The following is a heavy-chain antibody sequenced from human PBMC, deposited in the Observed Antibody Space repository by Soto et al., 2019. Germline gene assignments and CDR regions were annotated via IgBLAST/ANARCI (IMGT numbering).Heavy chain of an antibody. CDR3: ARDTRGWEYGSNFDY. J-gene: IGHJ4*02. Sequence: QVQLVQSGAEVQKPGASVKVSCKASGYTFTDYYIHWLRQAPGQGLEWIGIINSADGDTHYAQRFWDRVTMTRETSTTTLFMELSSLGSEDTAIYYCARDTRGWEYGSNFDYWGQGTLVTVSS. V-gene: IGHV1-46*01. CDR2: INSADGDT. CDR1: GYTFTDYY. D-gene: IGHD1-26*01.